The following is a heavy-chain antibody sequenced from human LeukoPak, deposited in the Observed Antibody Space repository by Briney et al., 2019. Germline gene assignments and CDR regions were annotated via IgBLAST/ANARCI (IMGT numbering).Heavy chain of an antibody. CDR1: GGSISSYY. V-gene: IGHV4-59*08. J-gene: IGHJ4*02. D-gene: IGHD3-22*01. Sequence: SETLSLTCSVSGGSISSYYWSWIRQPPGKGLEWIGYVYYSGSTNYNPSLKSRVTISVDTSKNQFSLKLSSVTAADTAVYYCARLPWGSSGYYEYYFDYWGQGILVTVSS. CDR2: VYYSGST. CDR3: ARLPWGSSGYYEYYFDY.